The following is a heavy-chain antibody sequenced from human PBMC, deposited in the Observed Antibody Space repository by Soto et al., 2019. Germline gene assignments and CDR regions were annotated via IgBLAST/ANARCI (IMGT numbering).Heavy chain of an antibody. CDR2: ITTSSNTI. CDR3: ARVRGNYYLDY. CDR1: GFTFSSYS. Sequence: EVQLVESGGGLVQPGGSLRLSCAASGFTFSSYSMNWVRQAPGKGLEWLSFITTSSNTIYYADSVKGRFTISRDNAKNSLYLQRNSLRDEDTAVYYCARVRGNYYLDYWGQGTLVTVSS. J-gene: IGHJ4*02. D-gene: IGHD1-26*01. V-gene: IGHV3-48*02.